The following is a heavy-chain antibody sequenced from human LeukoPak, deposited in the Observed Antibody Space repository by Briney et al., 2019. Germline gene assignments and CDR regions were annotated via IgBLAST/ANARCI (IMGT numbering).Heavy chain of an antibody. V-gene: IGHV4-59*01. CDR1: GGSISSYY. CDR3: ARGCIAAADYWYFDL. CDR2: IYYSGST. J-gene: IGHJ2*01. D-gene: IGHD6-13*01. Sequence: SETLSLTCTVSGGSISSYYWSWIRQPPGKGLEWIGYIYYSGSTNYNTSLKSRVTISVDTSKNQFSLKLSSVTAADTAVYYCARGCIAAADYWYFDLWGRGTLVTVSS.